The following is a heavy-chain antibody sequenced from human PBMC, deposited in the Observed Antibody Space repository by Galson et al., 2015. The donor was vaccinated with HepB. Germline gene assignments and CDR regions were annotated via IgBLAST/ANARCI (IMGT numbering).Heavy chain of an antibody. D-gene: IGHD2-2*01. CDR2: IKQDGREK. Sequence: SLRLSCAASGFTFSSYAMSWVRQAPGKGLEWVANIKQDGREKYYVDSVKGRFTISRDNAKNSLYLQMNSLRAEDTAVYYCAREPTDYQLLWGFDYWGKGTLVTVSS. V-gene: IGHV3-7*01. CDR3: AREPTDYQLLWGFDY. J-gene: IGHJ4*02. CDR1: GFTFSSYA.